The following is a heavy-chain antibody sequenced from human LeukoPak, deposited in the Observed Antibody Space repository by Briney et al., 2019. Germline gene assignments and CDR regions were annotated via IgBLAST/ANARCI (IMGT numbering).Heavy chain of an antibody. V-gene: IGHV3-30*04. Sequence: GGSLRLSCAASGFTFSSYAMHWVRQAPGKGLEWVAVISYDGSNKYYADSVKGRFTISRDNSKDTLYLQMNSLRAEDTAVYFCASGKYRYGDNWFDPWGQGTLVTVSS. CDR2: ISYDGSNK. CDR1: GFTFSSYA. CDR3: ASGKYRYGDNWFDP. J-gene: IGHJ5*02. D-gene: IGHD5-18*01.